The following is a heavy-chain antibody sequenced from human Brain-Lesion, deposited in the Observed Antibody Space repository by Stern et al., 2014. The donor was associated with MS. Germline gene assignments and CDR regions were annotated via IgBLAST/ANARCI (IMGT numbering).Heavy chain of an antibody. CDR1: GYTLTELS. CDR3: ATLSPGAGGNYYRHFDY. V-gene: IGHV1-24*01. J-gene: IGHJ4*02. CDR2: FDPEDGET. D-gene: IGHD1-26*01. Sequence: QLVESGAEVKKPGASVKVSRKVSGYTLTELSMHWVRQAPSKGLVWMGGFDPEDGETIYAQKVQGRVPMTEDTSTENDHMESRSLTSEDTAVYYCATLSPGAGGNYYRHFDYWGQGTLVTVSS.